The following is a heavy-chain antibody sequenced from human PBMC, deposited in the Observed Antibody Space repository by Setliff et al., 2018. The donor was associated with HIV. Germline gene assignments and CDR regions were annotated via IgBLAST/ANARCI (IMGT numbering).Heavy chain of an antibody. Sequence: KPSETLSLTCAVYGGSLSNSYYNWIRQPPGKGLEWIGQISHSGTTSYNSSLKSRVVISVDSSKNQFSLTLTSLTAEDTALYYCAREGPTVTTRYFHHWGQGTLVTVSS. J-gene: IGHJ1*01. CDR2: ISHSGTT. CDR1: GGSLSNSY. CDR3: AREGPTVTTRYFHH. V-gene: IGHV4-34*01. D-gene: IGHD4-17*01.